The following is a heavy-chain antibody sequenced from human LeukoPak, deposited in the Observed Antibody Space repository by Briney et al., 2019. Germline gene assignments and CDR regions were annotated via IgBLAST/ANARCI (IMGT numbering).Heavy chain of an antibody. J-gene: IGHJ4*02. V-gene: IGHV4-39*01. Sequence: PLETLSLTCTVSGGSISSYYWGWIRQPPGKGLEWIGSIYYSGSTYYNPSLKSRVTISVDTSKNQFSLKLSSVTAADTAVYYCARQGSGYWFTDYWGQGTLVTVSS. CDR1: GGSISSYY. CDR3: ARQGSGYWFTDY. CDR2: IYYSGST. D-gene: IGHD3-22*01.